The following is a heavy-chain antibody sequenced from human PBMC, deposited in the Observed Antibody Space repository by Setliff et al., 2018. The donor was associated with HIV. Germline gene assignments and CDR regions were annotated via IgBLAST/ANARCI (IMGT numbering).Heavy chain of an antibody. D-gene: IGHD3-3*01. J-gene: IGHJ6*03. CDR3: ARHTRKLELLEWLSTSYYYFYYMDV. CDR2: IYPSDSDT. V-gene: IGHV5-51*01. Sequence: GESLKISCKGSGYTFTTYWIGWVRQMPGKGPEWIGVIYPSDSDTKYSPSFQDHVTISIDKSINTAYLKRSSLQASDTAVYYCARHTRKLELLEWLSTSYYYFYYMDVWGGGTTVTVSS. CDR1: GYTFTTYW.